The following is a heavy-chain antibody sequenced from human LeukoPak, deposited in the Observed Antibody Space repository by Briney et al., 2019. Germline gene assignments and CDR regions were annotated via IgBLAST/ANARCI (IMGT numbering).Heavy chain of an antibody. Sequence: GGSLRLSCAASGFTFSSYAMHWVRQAPGKGLEWVAVISYDGSNKYYADSVKGRFTISRDNSKNTLYLQMNSLRAEDTAVYYCARDPYSGSYSDYYYYYMDVWGKGTTVTVSS. J-gene: IGHJ6*03. CDR2: ISYDGSNK. V-gene: IGHV3-30*04. CDR3: ARDPYSGSYSDYYYYYMDV. D-gene: IGHD1-26*01. CDR1: GFTFSSYA.